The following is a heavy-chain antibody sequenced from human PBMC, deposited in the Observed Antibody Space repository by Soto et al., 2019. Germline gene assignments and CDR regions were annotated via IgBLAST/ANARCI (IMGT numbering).Heavy chain of an antibody. J-gene: IGHJ5*02. CDR3: ARHFGFGSPRRGNWFDP. CDR1: GGSISSYY. CDR2: TYYSGST. D-gene: IGHD3-10*01. Sequence: PSETLSLTCTVSGGSISSYYWSWIRQPPGKGLEWIGYTYYSGSTNYNPSLKSRVTISVDTSKNQFSLKLSSVTAADTAVYYCARHFGFGSPRRGNWFDPWGQGTLVTVSS. V-gene: IGHV4-59*08.